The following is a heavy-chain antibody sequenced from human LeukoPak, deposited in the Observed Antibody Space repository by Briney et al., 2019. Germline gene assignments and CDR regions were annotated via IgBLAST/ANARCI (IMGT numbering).Heavy chain of an antibody. V-gene: IGHV4-61*02. J-gene: IGHJ4*02. Sequence: SETLSLTCTVSGDSFSSVIYYWNWIRQPAGKGLEWIGRIYTTGSTKCNPSLKSRVTMSVDTSKNQFSLKLISVTAADTAVYYCARGRHGERYFDYWGQGTLVTVFS. CDR2: IYTTGST. CDR1: GDSFSSVIYY. D-gene: IGHD4-17*01. CDR3: ARGRHGERYFDY.